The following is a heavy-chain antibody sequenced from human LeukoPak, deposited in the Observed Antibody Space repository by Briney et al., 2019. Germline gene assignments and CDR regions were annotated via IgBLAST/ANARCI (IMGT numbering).Heavy chain of an antibody. D-gene: IGHD3-16*01. CDR2: INWNGGST. CDR3: ARFGAPIYDYPEDYYYYGMDV. CDR1: GFTFDDYG. V-gene: IGHV3-20*01. Sequence: GGSLRHSCAASGFTFDDYGMSWVRQAPGKGLEWVSGINWNGGSTGYADSVKGRFTISRDNAKNSLYLQMNSLRAEDTALYHCARFGAPIYDYPEDYYYYGMDVWGQGTTVTVSS. J-gene: IGHJ6*02.